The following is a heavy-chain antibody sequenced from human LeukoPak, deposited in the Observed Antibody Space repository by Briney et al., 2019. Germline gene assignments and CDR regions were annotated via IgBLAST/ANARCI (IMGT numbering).Heavy chain of an antibody. CDR3: ARLHSSAWVDY. J-gene: IGHJ4*02. D-gene: IGHD6-19*01. CDR2: IFHSGST. Sequence: SETLSLTCTVSGGSISSYYWSWIRRSPGKGLEWIGYIFHSGSTNYNLSLKGRVTISVDTSKNQFSLKLSSVTAADTAVYYCARLHSSAWVDYWGQGILVTVSS. CDR1: GGSISSYY. V-gene: IGHV4-59*08.